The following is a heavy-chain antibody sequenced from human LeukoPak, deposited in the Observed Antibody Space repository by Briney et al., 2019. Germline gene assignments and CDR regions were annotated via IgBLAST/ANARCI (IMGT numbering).Heavy chain of an antibody. V-gene: IGHV3-48*01. CDR1: GFTFSSYS. D-gene: IGHD3-10*01. J-gene: IGHJ4*02. CDR3: ARDKDYYGSGRPF. CDR2: ISSSSTI. Sequence: GGSLRLSCAASGFTFSSYSMNWVRQAPGKGLEWVSYISSSSTIYYADSVKGRFTISRDNAKNSLYLQMKSLRAEDTAVYYCARDKDYYGSGRPFWGQGTLVTVSS.